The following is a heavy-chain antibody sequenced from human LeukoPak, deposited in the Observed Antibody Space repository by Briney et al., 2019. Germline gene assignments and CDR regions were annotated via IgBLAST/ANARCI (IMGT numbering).Heavy chain of an antibody. D-gene: IGHD2-15*01. CDR3: AREISGGFNDAFDI. J-gene: IGHJ3*02. CDR1: GGSISPYY. CDR2: IYYSGST. Sequence: SETLSLTCTVSGGSISPYYWSWIRQPPGKELEWIGYIYYSGSTNYNPSLKSRVTISVDRSKNQFSLKLSSVTAADTAVYYCAREISGGFNDAFDIWGQGTMVTVSS. V-gene: IGHV4-59*12.